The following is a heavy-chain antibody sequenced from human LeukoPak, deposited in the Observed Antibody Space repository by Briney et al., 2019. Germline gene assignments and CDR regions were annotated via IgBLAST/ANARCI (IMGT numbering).Heavy chain of an antibody. J-gene: IGHJ4*02. Sequence: GGSLRLSCAASGFTFSSYAMHWVRQAPGKGLEGVAVISYDGSNKYYADSVKGRFTISRDNSKNTLYLQMNSLRAEDTAVYYCARGGFRGVATMIYFDYWGQGTLVTVSS. CDR1: GFTFSSYA. D-gene: IGHD5-12*01. CDR3: ARGGFRGVATMIYFDY. V-gene: IGHV3-30-3*01. CDR2: ISYDGSNK.